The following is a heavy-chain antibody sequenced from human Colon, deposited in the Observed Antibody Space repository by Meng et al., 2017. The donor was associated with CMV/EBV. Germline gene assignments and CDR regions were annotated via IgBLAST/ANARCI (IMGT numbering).Heavy chain of an antibody. CDR2: INPNSGGT. CDR3: ARDWLGFKVWFGP. CDR1: AYTFTDYY. Sequence: CEASAYTFTDYYVHWVRQAPGQGLEWIGWINPNSGGTNYAQKFEGRVTMTRDTSISTAYMEMRRLTSDDTAVYYCARDWLGFKVWFGPWGQGTLVTVSS. J-gene: IGHJ5*02. D-gene: IGHD3-3*01. V-gene: IGHV1-2*02.